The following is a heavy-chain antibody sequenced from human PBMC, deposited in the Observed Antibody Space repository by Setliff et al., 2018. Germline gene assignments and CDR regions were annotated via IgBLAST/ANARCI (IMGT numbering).Heavy chain of an antibody. J-gene: IGHJ4*02. CDR3: ARDLTSSWYGGSAY. CDR2: ISATSLNT. V-gene: IGHV3-48*01. CDR1: GFTFSSYS. Sequence: PGGSLRLSCAASGFTFSSYSMHWLRQAPGRGLEWVAYISATSLNTYYADSVKGRFTISRDNSKNTLYLQMNSLRADDTALYYCARDLTSSWYGGSAYWGQGTLVTVSS. D-gene: IGHD6-13*01.